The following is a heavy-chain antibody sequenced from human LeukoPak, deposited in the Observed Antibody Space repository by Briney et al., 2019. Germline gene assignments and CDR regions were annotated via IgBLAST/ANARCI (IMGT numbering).Heavy chain of an antibody. D-gene: IGHD3-22*01. CDR1: GFTFSSYV. Sequence: QPGGSLRLSCAASGFTFSSYVMNWVRQAPGKGLEWVSAISRGGSTYYADSVKGRFTVSRDNSKNTLYLQMNSLRAEDTAVYYCAEEPSDSSGYYFDHWGQGTLVTVAS. V-gene: IGHV3-23*01. J-gene: IGHJ4*02. CDR2: ISRGGST. CDR3: AEEPSDSSGYYFDH.